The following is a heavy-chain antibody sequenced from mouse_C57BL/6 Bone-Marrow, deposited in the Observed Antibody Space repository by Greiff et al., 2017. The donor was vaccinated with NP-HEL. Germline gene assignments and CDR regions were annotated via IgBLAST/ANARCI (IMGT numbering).Heavy chain of an antibody. CDR3: ARPVVQYFDV. D-gene: IGHD1-1*01. J-gene: IGHJ1*03. CDR2: INPNNGGT. V-gene: IGHV1-26*01. Sequence: EVQLQQSGPELVKPGASVKISCKASGYTFTDYYMNWVKQSHGKSLEWIGDINPNNGGTSYNQKFKGKATLTVDKSSSTAYMELRSLTSEDSAVYYCARPVVQYFDVWGTGTTVTVSS. CDR1: GYTFTDYY.